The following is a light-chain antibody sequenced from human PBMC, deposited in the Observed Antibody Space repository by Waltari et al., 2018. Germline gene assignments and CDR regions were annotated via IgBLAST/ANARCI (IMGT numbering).Light chain of an antibody. J-gene: IGLJ3*02. CDR1: RSNIGAGYD. V-gene: IGLV1-40*01. CDR2: AFS. Sequence: QSALTQPPSASGAPGHSVTISCTGSRSNIGAGYDVHWYQQLPGAAPKPLIYAFSNRPSGVPDRFYGSKSGTSASLAINGLQAEDEAIYYCQSYDSSLSAVFGGGTKVTVL. CDR3: QSYDSSLSAV.